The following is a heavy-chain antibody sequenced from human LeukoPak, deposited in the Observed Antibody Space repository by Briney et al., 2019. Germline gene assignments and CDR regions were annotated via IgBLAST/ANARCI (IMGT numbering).Heavy chain of an antibody. CDR3: ARDIVGATTVDY. D-gene: IGHD1-26*01. V-gene: IGHV3-23*01. CDR2: ISRNGAHP. Sequence: PGGFLRLSCAATGFTFSNYAMSWVRQAPGKGLEWVSVISRNGAHPYYIDSVRDRFTVSRDNSKNIMYLQMNSLRAEDTAVYYCARDIVGATTVDYWGQGTLVTVSS. J-gene: IGHJ4*02. CDR1: GFTFSNYA.